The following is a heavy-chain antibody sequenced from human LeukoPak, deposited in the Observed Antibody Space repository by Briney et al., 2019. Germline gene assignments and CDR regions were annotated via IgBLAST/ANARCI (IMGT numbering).Heavy chain of an antibody. CDR2: FKSKAAGGTT. CDR3: TRGAPQADVFDI. Sequence: GGSLRLSCAASGFTFSVTWMSWVRQAPGRGLEWVGRFKSKAAGGTTDYAAPVAGRFTISRDDSKNMLYLQMNSLKTEDTAVYYCTRGAPQADVFDIWGQGTMVTVSS. J-gene: IGHJ3*02. V-gene: IGHV3-15*01. D-gene: IGHD1-26*01. CDR1: GFTFSVTW.